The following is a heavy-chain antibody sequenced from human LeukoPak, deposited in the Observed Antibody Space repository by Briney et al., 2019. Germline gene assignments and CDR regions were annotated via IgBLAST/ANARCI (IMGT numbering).Heavy chain of an antibody. CDR3: ARYYGSGSEPHYFDY. CDR2: IYRGDTT. J-gene: IGHJ4*02. V-gene: IGHV3-66*01. Sequence: GGSLRLSCAASGFTFSSYAMSWVRQAPGKGLECVSIIYRGDTTFYADSVKGRFVISRDNSKNTLYLQMNSLRTEDTAVYYCARYYGSGSEPHYFDYWGQGTLVTVSS. CDR1: GFTFSSYA. D-gene: IGHD3-10*01.